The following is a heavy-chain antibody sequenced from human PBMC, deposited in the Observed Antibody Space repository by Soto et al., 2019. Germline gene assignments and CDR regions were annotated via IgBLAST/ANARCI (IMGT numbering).Heavy chain of an antibody. Sequence: SETLSLTCSVSGDSIRSYYWTWIRQPPGKGLQWIGYVFHTGNTNYNPSLKSRVTISEDASKNQVSLRLTSVTAADTAVYFCAREQYNWKIWGQGTLVTSPQ. CDR1: GDSIRSYY. J-gene: IGHJ4*02. D-gene: IGHD1-20*01. V-gene: IGHV4-59*01. CDR3: AREQYNWKI. CDR2: VFHTGNT.